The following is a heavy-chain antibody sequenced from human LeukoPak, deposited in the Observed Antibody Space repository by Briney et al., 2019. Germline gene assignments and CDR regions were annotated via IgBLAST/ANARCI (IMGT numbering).Heavy chain of an antibody. Sequence: PGGSLRLSCAASGFTVSSNYMSWVRQAPGKGLEWVSVIYSGGSTYYADSVKGRFTISRDNSKNTLYLQMNSLRAEDTAVYYCARDRCSGGSCYPGGYWDQGTLVTVSS. CDR3: ARDRCSGGSCYPGGY. CDR1: GFTVSSNY. D-gene: IGHD2-15*01. J-gene: IGHJ4*02. V-gene: IGHV3-66*01. CDR2: IYSGGST.